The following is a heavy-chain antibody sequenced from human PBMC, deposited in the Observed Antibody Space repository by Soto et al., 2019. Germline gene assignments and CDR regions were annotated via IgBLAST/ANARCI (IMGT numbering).Heavy chain of an antibody. Sequence: PSETLSLTFTVSGGSISSSSYYWGWIRQPPGKGLEWIGSIYYSGSTYYNPSLKSRVTISVDTSKNQFSLKLSFVTAADMAVYYCARTTYYYDSSGYSGWDFDYWSQGTLVTVSS. CDR3: ARTTYYYDSSGYSGWDFDY. V-gene: IGHV4-39*01. CDR2: IYYSGST. J-gene: IGHJ4*02. D-gene: IGHD3-22*01. CDR1: GGSISSSSYY.